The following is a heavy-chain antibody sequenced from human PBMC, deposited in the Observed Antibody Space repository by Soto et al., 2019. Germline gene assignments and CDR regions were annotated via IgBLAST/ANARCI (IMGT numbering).Heavy chain of an antibody. D-gene: IGHD6-6*01. CDR2: IYHSGST. Sequence: PSETLSLTCAVSGGSISSGGYSWSWIRQPPGKGLEWIGYIYHSGSTYYNPSLKSRVTISVDRSKNQFSLKLSSVTAADTAVYYCVGGIAARPLGYWGQGTLVTVSS. V-gene: IGHV4-30-2*01. J-gene: IGHJ4*02. CDR1: GGSISSGGYS. CDR3: VGGIAARPLGY.